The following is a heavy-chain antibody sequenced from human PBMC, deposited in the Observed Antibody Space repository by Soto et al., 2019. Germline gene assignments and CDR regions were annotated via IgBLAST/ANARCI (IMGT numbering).Heavy chain of an antibody. CDR2: IYYSGST. J-gene: IGHJ4*02. V-gene: IGHV4-59*01. CDR1: GDSISTYY. CDR3: ARRYGGAWLFDF. Sequence: QVQLQESGPGLVKPSETLSLTCTVSGDSISTYYWSWIRQPPGKGLEWIGYIYYSGSTNYNPSLKSRVTIPVNTSKNQFSLKLTSVTAADTAVYYCARRYGGAWLFDFWGQGTLVTVSS. D-gene: IGHD6-19*01.